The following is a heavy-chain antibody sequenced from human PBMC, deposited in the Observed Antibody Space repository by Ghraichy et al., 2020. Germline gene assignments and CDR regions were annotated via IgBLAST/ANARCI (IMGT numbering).Heavy chain of an antibody. CDR2: LNRNGGSR. CDR3: ARKTYESSGYYDAFDI. J-gene: IGHJ3*02. CDR1: GFSFEDYD. V-gene: IGHV3-20*04. D-gene: IGHD3-22*01. Sequence: GGSLRLSCAVSGFSFEDYDMAWVRQAPGKGLEWVSGLNRNGGSRLYGHSVTGRFTISRDNAKNSLYLQMNSLRADDTALHYCARKTYESSGYYDAFDIWGQGTKVTVSS.